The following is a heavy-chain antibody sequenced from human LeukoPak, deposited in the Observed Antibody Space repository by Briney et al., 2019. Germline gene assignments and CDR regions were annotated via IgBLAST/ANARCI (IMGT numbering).Heavy chain of an antibody. V-gene: IGHV3-53*01. CDR2: IYSGGSA. D-gene: IGHD2-21*01. Sequence: GGSLRLSCAASGFTVSSNYMSWVRQAPGKGLEWVSGIYSGGSAYYAESVEGRFTISRDNFKNTLYLQMHTLTAEDTAVYYCPTHQSLLWWPDAFDIWGQGTMVTVSS. J-gene: IGHJ3*02. CDR3: PTHQSLLWWPDAFDI. CDR1: GFTVSSNY.